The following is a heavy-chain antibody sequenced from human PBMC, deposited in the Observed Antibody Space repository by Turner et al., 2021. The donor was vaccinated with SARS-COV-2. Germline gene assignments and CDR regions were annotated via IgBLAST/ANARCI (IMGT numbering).Heavy chain of an antibody. Sequence: EVRVVESGGGLVQPGRSLRLSCTASGFTFGKYAMSWIRQAPGKGLEWVGVIRSTNFGGTTEYATSVRGRFNVSIDDSRTIAYLHMSSLKTEDTAVYYCARGRTGASYYFDYWGQGILVTVSS. CDR2: IRSTNFGGTT. J-gene: IGHJ4*02. V-gene: IGHV3-49*03. D-gene: IGHD7-27*01. CDR1: GFTFGKYA. CDR3: ARGRTGASYYFDY.